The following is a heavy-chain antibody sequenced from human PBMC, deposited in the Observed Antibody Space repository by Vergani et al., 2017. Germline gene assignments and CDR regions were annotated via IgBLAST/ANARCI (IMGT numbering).Heavy chain of an antibody. V-gene: IGHV1-69*06. CDR3: ARVGQQLVLSGWFDP. Sequence: QVQLVQSGAEVKKPGASVKVSCKASGGTFSSYAISWVRQAPGQGLEWMGGIIPIFGTANYAQKFQGRVTITADKSTSTAYMEPSSLRSEDTAVYYCARVGQQLVLSGWFDPWGQGTLVTVSS. CDR2: IIPIFGTA. D-gene: IGHD6-13*01. CDR1: GGTFSSYA. J-gene: IGHJ5*02.